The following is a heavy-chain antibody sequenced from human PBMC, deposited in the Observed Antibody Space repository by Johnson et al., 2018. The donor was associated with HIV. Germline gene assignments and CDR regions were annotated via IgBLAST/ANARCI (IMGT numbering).Heavy chain of an antibody. D-gene: IGHD6-19*01. Sequence: QVQLVESGGGVVQPGRSLRLSCAASGFTFSSYGMHWVRQAPGKGLEWVAVIWYDGSNKYYADSVKARFTISRDNSKNTLYLQMNILRADDTALYYCVRRIAVDDAFDIWGQGTMVTVSS. J-gene: IGHJ3*02. CDR1: GFTFSSYG. CDR3: VRRIAVDDAFDI. V-gene: IGHV3-33*01. CDR2: IWYDGSNK.